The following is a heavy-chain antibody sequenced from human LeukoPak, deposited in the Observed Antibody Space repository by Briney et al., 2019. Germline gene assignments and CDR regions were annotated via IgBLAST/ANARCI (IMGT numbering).Heavy chain of an antibody. CDR3: AKDDEGGCSSTSCYKWFDP. CDR1: GFTFHDYA. D-gene: IGHD2-2*02. CDR2: IRGRGDNT. J-gene: IGHJ5*02. Sequence: PGGSLRLSCAASGFTFHDYAMHWVRQAPGKGLEWVSSIRGRGDNTYYADSVKGRFTISRDNSKNTLYLQMNSLRAEDTAVYYCAKDDEGGCSSTSCYKWFDPWGQGTLVTVSS. V-gene: IGHV3-23*01.